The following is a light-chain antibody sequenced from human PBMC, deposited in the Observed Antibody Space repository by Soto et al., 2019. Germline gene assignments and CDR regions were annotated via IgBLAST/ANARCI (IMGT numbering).Light chain of an antibody. CDR1: DKMSRY. Sequence: DIQLIQSPSSLSASVGDRVTITCRANDKMSRYLNWYQQKPGKAPKLLIYAASNLQSGVPSRFSGSGSGADFIRTISSLQPEDSATYYCQQSYSTPRTFGQGTKVEVK. CDR3: QQSYSTPRT. J-gene: IGKJ1*01. CDR2: AAS. V-gene: IGKV1-39*01.